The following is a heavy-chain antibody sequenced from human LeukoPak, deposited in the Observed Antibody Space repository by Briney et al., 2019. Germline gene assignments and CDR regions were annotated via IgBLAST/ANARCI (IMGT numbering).Heavy chain of an antibody. CDR1: GYTFTSYG. V-gene: IGHV1-18*01. J-gene: IGHJ4*02. CDR2: ISAYNGNT. CDR3: ARVVGYGSGSYFDY. D-gene: IGHD3-10*01. Sequence: ASVKVSCTASGYTFTSYGISWVRQAPGQGLERMGWISAYNGNTNYAQKLQGRVTMTTDTSTSTAYMELRSLRSDDTAVYYCARVVGYGSGSYFDYWGQGTLVTVSS.